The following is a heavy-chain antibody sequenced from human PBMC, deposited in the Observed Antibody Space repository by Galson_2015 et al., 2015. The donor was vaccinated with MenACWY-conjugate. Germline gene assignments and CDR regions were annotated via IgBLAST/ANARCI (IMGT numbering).Heavy chain of an antibody. CDR1: GFTFSSYW. J-gene: IGHJ6*02. V-gene: IGHV3-74*01. D-gene: IGHD3-10*01. CDR2: INSDGSST. CDR3: AARLLHSGGMDV. Sequence: SLRLSCAASGFTFSSYWMHWVRQAPGKGLVWVSRINSDGSSTSYADSVKGRFTISRDNAKNPLYLQMNSLRAEDTAVYYCAARLLHSGGMDVWGQGTTVTVSS.